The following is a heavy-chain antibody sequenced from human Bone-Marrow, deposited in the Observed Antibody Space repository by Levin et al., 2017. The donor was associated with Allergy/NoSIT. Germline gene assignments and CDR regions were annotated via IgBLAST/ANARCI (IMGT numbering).Heavy chain of an antibody. CDR3: AKGGFCSGGSCPTSFED. CDR2: TFASGST. Sequence: SETLSLTCIVSGVSVSTTSHYWSWIRQPPGKGLEWIGYTFASGSTNYSPSFTSRVTISVDTSNNQFSLKLTSATAADTAVYYCAKGGFCSGGSCPTSFEDWGPGTLVTVSS. J-gene: IGHJ4*02. CDR1: GVSVSTTSHY. V-gene: IGHV4-61*01. D-gene: IGHD2-15*01.